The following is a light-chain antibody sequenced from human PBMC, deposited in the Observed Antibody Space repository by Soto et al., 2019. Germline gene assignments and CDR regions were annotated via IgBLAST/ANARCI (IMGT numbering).Light chain of an antibody. J-gene: IGLJ2*01. CDR3: AVWDDTLNGPV. CDR1: DSNIAINT. CDR2: NTY. V-gene: IGLV1-44*01. Sequence: QAVVTQTPSASATPGHAVTISCSGGDSNIAINTVSWYQQLPGVAPKLLIYNTYQRPSEVPARFSGSKSGSSASLAISGLQSEDEADYYCAVWDDTLNGPVFGGGTKLTVL.